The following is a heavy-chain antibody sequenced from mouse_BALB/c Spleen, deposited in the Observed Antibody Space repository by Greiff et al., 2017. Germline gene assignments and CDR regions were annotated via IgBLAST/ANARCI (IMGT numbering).Heavy chain of an antibody. D-gene: IGHD1-1*01. V-gene: IGHV1-77*01. J-gene: IGHJ4*01. CDR3: ARSGYYGSSYAMDY. CDR1: GYTFTDYV. Sequence: VQLQESGPELVKPGASVKMSCKASGYTFTDYVISWVKQRTGQGLEWIGEIYPGSGSTYYNEKFKGKATLTADKSSNTAYMQLSSLTSEDSAVYFCARSGYYGSSYAMDYWGQGTSVTVSS. CDR2: IYPGSGST.